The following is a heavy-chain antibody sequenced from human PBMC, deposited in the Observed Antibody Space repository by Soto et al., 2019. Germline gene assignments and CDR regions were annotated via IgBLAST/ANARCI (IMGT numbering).Heavy chain of an antibody. D-gene: IGHD2-8*01. Sequence: QVQLVQSGAEVKKPAASVKVSCKASGYTFTSYGISWVRQAPGQGLEWMGWISAYNGNTNYAQKLQGRVTMTTDTSTSTADREQRSLRSDDTAVYDCAREGDGSTKGYFDYWGQGTLVTVSS. CDR3: AREGDGSTKGYFDY. CDR2: ISAYNGNT. CDR1: GYTFTSYG. J-gene: IGHJ4*02. V-gene: IGHV1-18*01.